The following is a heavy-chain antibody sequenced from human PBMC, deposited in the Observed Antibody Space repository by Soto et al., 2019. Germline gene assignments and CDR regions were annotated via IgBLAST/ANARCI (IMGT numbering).Heavy chain of an antibody. V-gene: IGHV3-21*06. Sequence: EVQLVESGGGLVKPGGSLRLSCAASGFSFSSYKMNWVRQAPGRGLEWVSCISKSSSYIYYADSVKGRFTISRDNAKNSLYLQMNSLSAEDTAVYYCARDQYSSRSYDRLGDDDALDIWGQGTIVPVSS. CDR2: ISKSSSYI. J-gene: IGHJ3*02. CDR1: GFSFSSYK. CDR3: ARDQYSSRSYDRLGDDDALDI. D-gene: IGHD6-19*01.